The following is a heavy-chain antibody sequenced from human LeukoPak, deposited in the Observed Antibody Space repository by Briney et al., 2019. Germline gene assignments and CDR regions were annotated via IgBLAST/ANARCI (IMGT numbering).Heavy chain of an antibody. CDR2: MYTSGST. D-gene: IGHD3-22*01. Sequence: SQTLSLTCTVSGGSISSGSYYWSWIRQPAGKGLEWIGRMYTSGSTNYNPSLKSRVTISVDTSKNQFSLKLSSVTAADTAVYYCARGTPSYYYDSSGYSRAPNFDYWGQGTLVTVSS. J-gene: IGHJ4*02. CDR1: GGSISSGSYY. V-gene: IGHV4-61*02. CDR3: ARGTPSYYYDSSGYSRAPNFDY.